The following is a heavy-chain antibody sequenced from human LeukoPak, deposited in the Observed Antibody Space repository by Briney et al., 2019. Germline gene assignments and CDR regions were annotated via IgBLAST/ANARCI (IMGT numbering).Heavy chain of an antibody. J-gene: IGHJ4*02. CDR1: GGSFSGYY. Sequence: PSETLSLTCAVYGGSFSGYYWSWIRQPPGKGLEWIGEINHSGSTNYNPSLKSRVTMSVDTSKNQFSLKLSSVTAADTAVYYCARNRDGYNFDYWGQGTLVTVSS. V-gene: IGHV4-34*01. D-gene: IGHD5-24*01. CDR3: ARNRDGYNFDY. CDR2: INHSGST.